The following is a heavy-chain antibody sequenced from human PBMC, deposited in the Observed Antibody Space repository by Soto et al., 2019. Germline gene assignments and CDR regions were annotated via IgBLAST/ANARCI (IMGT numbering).Heavy chain of an antibody. CDR3: ARVATMYYYDSSGYYFDY. V-gene: IGHV3-21*01. CDR1: GFTFSGYS. D-gene: IGHD3-22*01. CDR2: ISSSSSYI. J-gene: IGHJ4*02. Sequence: GGSLRLSCAASGFTFSGYSRNGVRQAPGQWLDWVSSISSSSSYIYYADSVKGRLTISRDNAKNSLYLQMNSLRAEDTAVYYCARVATMYYYDSSGYYFDYWGKGALVSVSS.